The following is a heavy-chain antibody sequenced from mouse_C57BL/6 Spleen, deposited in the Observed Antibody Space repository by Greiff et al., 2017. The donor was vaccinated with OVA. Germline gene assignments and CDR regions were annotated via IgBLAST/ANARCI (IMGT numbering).Heavy chain of an antibody. V-gene: IGHV5-17*01. D-gene: IGHD1-1*01. CDR1: GFTFSDYG. CDR2: ISSGSSTI. Sequence: EVQLVESGGGLVKPGGSLKLSCAASGFTFSDYGMHWVRQAPEKGLEWVAYISSGSSTIYYADTVKGRFTISRDNAKNTLFLQMTSLRSEDTAMYYCARLVTTVVGFYAMDYWGQGTSVTVSS. J-gene: IGHJ4*01. CDR3: ARLVTTVVGFYAMDY.